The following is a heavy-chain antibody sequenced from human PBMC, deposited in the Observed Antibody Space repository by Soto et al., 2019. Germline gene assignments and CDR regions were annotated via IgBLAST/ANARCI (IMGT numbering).Heavy chain of an antibody. D-gene: IGHD4-17*01. Sequence: PSETLSLTCTVSGGSISGYYWSWIRQPPGKGLEWIGYIYYSGSTNYNPSLKSRVTISVDTSKNQFPLKLTSVTAADTAVYYCARHPYGANWFDPWGQGILVTVSS. J-gene: IGHJ5*02. CDR2: IYYSGST. V-gene: IGHV4-59*08. CDR3: ARHPYGANWFDP. CDR1: GGSISGYY.